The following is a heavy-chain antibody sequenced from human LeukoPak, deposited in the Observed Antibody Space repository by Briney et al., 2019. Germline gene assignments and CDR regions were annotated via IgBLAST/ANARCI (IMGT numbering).Heavy chain of an antibody. D-gene: IGHD6-13*01. CDR1: GFTVSSNY. J-gene: IGHJ4*02. CDR3: ARGGPAAGRFDY. CDR2: IYSGGST. V-gene: IGHV3-66*01. Sequence: GGSLRLSCAASGFTVSSNYMSWVRQTPGKELEWVSVIYSGGSTYYADSVKGRFTISRDNSKNTLYLQMNSLRAEDTAVYYCARGGPAAGRFDYWGQGTLVTVSS.